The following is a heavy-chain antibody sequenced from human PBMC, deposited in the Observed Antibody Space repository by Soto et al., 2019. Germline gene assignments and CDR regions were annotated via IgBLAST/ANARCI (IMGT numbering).Heavy chain of an antibody. V-gene: IGHV1-69*13. J-gene: IGHJ4*02. D-gene: IGHD5-18*01. CDR3: ARIPRYSFPTSDDLDS. CDR1: GGTFYTYT. Sequence: SVKVSCKASGGTFYTYTFSWVRQAPGQGLEWMGSITPIYPTTNYAEKFQGRLTVTADGSTNTAYMELNSLTSEDTAVYYCARIPRYSFPTSDDLDSWGQGTLVTVS. CDR2: ITPIYPTT.